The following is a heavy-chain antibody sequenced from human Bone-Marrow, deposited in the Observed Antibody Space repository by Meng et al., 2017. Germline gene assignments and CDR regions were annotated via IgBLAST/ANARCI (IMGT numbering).Heavy chain of an antibody. CDR3: AKYSYGLGDYLDY. CDR2: LSGGGFTT. CDR1: GFSFSSYA. V-gene: IGHV3-23*04. J-gene: IGHJ4*02. D-gene: IGHD3-10*01. Sequence: VQLVESGGGLVQLGGSLRLFCAASGFSFSSYAMSWVRHAPGKGLEWVSALSGGGFTTYYADSVKGRFAISRHNSKNTLYLQMNSLRAEDTALYYCAKYSYGLGDYLDYWGQGALVTVSS.